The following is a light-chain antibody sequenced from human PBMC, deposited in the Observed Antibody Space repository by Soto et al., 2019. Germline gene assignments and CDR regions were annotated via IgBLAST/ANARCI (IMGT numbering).Light chain of an antibody. CDR3: SSYAGSNNLV. V-gene: IGLV2-8*01. Sequence: QSALTQPPSASGSPGQSVTISCTGTSSDVGGYNYVSWYQQHPGKAPKLMIYEVIKRPSGVPDRFSGSKSGNTASLTVSGPQAEDEADYYCSSYAGSNNLVFGGGTQLTV. CDR1: SSDVGGYNY. CDR2: EVI. J-gene: IGLJ2*01.